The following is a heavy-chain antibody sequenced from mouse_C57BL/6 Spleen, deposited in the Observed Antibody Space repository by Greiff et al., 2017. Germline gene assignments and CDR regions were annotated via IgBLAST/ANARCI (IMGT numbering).Heavy chain of an antibody. J-gene: IGHJ4*01. V-gene: IGHV5-9-1*02. D-gene: IGHD2-4*01. CDR3: TRDRDYDGYAMDY. CDR1: GFTFSSYA. Sequence: EVKVEESGEGLVKPGGSLKLSCAASGFTFSSYAMSWVRQTPEKRLEWVAYISSGGDYIYYADTVKGRFTISRDNARNTLYLQMSSLKSEDTAMYYCTRDRDYDGYAMDYWGQGTSVTVSS. CDR2: ISSGGDYI.